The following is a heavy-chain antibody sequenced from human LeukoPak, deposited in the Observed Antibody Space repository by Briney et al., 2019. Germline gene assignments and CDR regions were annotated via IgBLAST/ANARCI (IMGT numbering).Heavy chain of an antibody. CDR3: ARDRHSSGSYYFHY. CDR2: ISYDGSNK. Sequence: GGSLRLSCAVSGFTFSSYAMHWVRQAPGTGLEWVAVISYDGSNKYYADSVKGRFTISRDNSKNTLYLQMNSPRAEETAVYYCARDRHSSGSYYFHYWGQGTLVTVSS. D-gene: IGHD1-26*01. J-gene: IGHJ4*02. V-gene: IGHV3-30-3*01. CDR1: GFTFSSYA.